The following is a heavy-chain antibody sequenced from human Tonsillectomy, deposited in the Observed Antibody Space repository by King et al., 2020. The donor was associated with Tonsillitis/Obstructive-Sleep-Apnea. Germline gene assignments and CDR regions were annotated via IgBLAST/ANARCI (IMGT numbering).Heavy chain of an antibody. D-gene: IGHD4-17*01. V-gene: IGHV4-34*01. J-gene: IGHJ6*03. CDR3: ARPYGDYYYYYMDV. Sequence: VQLQQWGAGLLKPSETLSLTCAVYGGSFSGYYWSWIRQPPGKGLEWIGEINHSGSTNYNPSLKSRVTISVDTSKNQFSLKLSSVTAADTAVYYCARPYGDYYYYYMDVWGKGPTVTVSS. CDR1: GGSFSGYY. CDR2: INHSGST.